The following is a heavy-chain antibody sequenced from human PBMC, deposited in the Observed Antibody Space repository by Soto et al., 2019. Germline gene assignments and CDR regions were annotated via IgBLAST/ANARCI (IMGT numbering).Heavy chain of an antibody. Sequence: SETLSLTCTVSGGSISSSSYYWGWIRQPPGKGLEWIGSIYYSGSTYYNPSLKSRVTISVDTSKNQFSLKLSSVTAADTAVYYCARGYCCSNVCYSKTFDSWGQGTLDTVSS. CDR3: ARGYCCSNVCYSKTFDS. D-gene: IGHD2-2*01. CDR1: GGSISSSSYY. V-gene: IGHV4-39*01. CDR2: IYYSGST. J-gene: IGHJ4*02.